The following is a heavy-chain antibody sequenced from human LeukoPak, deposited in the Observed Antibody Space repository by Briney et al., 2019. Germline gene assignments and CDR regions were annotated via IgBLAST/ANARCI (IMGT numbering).Heavy chain of an antibody. CDR3: AKDLDGDYG. CDR1: GFSFTNFW. J-gene: IGHJ4*02. CDR2: IHPEGSEK. Sequence: GGSLRLSCAVSGFSFTNFWMSWVRQAPGRGLEWVANIHPEGSEKYHVESVKGRFTISRDNTKNLLFLQMNGLRVEDTAVYYCAKDLDGDYGWGQGTLVTVSS. V-gene: IGHV3-7*01. D-gene: IGHD4-17*01.